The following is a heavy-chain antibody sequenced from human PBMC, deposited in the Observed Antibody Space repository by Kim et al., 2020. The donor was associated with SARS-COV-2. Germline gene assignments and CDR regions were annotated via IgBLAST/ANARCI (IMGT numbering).Heavy chain of an antibody. CDR3: AKVVSPDAFDI. D-gene: IGHD2-15*01. V-gene: IGHV6-1*01. J-gene: IGHJ3*02. CDR2: K. Sequence: KDYAQAVQSRIVITPGTSKNQVSLQVNSVTPEDTAVYYCAKVVSPDAFDIWGQGTLVSVSS.